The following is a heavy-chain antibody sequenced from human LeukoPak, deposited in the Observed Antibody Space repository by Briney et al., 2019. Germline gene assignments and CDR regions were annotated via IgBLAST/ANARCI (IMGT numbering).Heavy chain of an antibody. CDR1: GYTFTGYY. J-gene: IGHJ3*02. V-gene: IGHV1-2*02. Sequence: GASVKVSCKASGYTFTGYYMHWVRQAPGQGLEWMGWINPNSGGTNYAQKFQGRVTMTRDTSISTAYMELSRLRSDDTAVYYCARGGVVSWAGGLFFDIWGQGTMVTVSS. D-gene: IGHD3-3*01. CDR2: INPNSGGT. CDR3: ARGGVVSWAGGLFFDI.